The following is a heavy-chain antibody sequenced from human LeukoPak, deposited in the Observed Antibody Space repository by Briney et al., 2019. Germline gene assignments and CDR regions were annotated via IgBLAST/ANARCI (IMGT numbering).Heavy chain of an antibody. V-gene: IGHV3-21*01. CDR2: ISSSSSYI. CDR3: ARDVDTATRGQFDY. D-gene: IGHD5-18*01. J-gene: IGHJ4*02. CDR1: GFTVSSNY. Sequence: EGSLRLSCAASGFTVSSNYMSWVRQAPGKGLGWVSSISSSSSYIYYADSVKGRFTISRDNAKNSLYLQMSSLRAEDTAVYYCARDVDTATRGQFDYWGQGTLVTVSS.